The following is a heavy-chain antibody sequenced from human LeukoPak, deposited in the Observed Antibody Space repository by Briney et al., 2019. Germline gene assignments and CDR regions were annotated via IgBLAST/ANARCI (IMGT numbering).Heavy chain of an antibody. Sequence: GGSLRLSCAASGFTFSSYGMHWVRQAPGKGLEWVAFIRYDGSNKYYADSVKGRFTISRDNSKNTLYLQMNSLRAEDTAVYYCAKVAKLDSSGYYTIDYWGQGTLVTVSS. J-gene: IGHJ4*02. CDR3: AKVAKLDSSGYYTIDY. CDR2: IRYDGSNK. D-gene: IGHD3-22*01. V-gene: IGHV3-30*02. CDR1: GFTFSSYG.